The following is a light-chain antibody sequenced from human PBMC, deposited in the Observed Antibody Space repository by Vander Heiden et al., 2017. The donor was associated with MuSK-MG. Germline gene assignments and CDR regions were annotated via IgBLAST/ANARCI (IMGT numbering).Light chain of an antibody. Sequence: DIQMTQSPSSLSASVGDRVTITCQASQDISNYLNWYQQKPGKAPKLLIYDASNFEKGVPLRFNGSGSGTDFTFTISSLQPEDIATYYCQQYDNLPITFGQGTRLEIK. CDR2: DAS. CDR3: QQYDNLPIT. V-gene: IGKV1-33*01. CDR1: QDISNY. J-gene: IGKJ5*01.